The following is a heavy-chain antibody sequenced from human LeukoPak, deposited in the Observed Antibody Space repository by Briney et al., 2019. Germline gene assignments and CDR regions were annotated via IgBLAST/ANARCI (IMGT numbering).Heavy chain of an antibody. D-gene: IGHD4-17*01. J-gene: IGHJ4*02. CDR2: IKLDGSDS. CDR3: ARDRRPTIYGGLDS. CDR1: GFTFSDYY. V-gene: IGHV3-7*01. Sequence: GGSLRLSCAASGFTFSDYYMSWIRQAPGKGLEWVANIKLDGSDSFYVDSVKGRFTISRDNSENSLYLQMHSLRVEDTAMYFCARDRRPTIYGGLDSWGQGTVVTVSS.